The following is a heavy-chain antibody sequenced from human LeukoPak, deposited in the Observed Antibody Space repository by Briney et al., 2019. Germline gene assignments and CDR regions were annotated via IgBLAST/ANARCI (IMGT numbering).Heavy chain of an antibody. CDR1: GFTFSSNS. D-gene: IGHD4-23*01. V-gene: IGHV3-74*01. CDR3: ARGRPHGNDY. CDR2: IASDGSST. J-gene: IGHJ4*02. Sequence: GGSLRLSCAASGFTFSSNSMNWVRQAPGERLEWVSRIASDGSSTTYADSVKGRFSISRDNAKNTLYLQMNSLRVEDTAVYYCARGRPHGNDYWGQGTLVTVSS.